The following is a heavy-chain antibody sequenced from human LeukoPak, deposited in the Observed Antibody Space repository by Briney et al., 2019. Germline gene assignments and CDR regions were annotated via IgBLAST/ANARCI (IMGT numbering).Heavy chain of an antibody. J-gene: IGHJ4*02. Sequence: GGSLRLSCAASGFTSSSYGMHWVRQAPGKGLEWVAFIRYDGSNKYYADSVKGRFTISRDNSKNTLYLQMNSLRAEDTAVYYCAKDSNDYVWGSYRYTGYFDYWGQGTLVTVSS. V-gene: IGHV3-30*02. CDR1: GFTSSSYG. CDR3: AKDSNDYVWGSYRYTGYFDY. D-gene: IGHD3-16*02. CDR2: IRYDGSNK.